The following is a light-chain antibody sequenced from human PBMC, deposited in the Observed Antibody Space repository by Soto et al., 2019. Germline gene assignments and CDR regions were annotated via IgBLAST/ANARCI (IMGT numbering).Light chain of an antibody. V-gene: IGKV3-15*01. CDR3: QQYHDWPLT. CDR1: QSVRSN. Sequence: EIVLTQSPDTLSLSPGERASLSCRASQSVRSNLAWYQQKPGQAPRLLIYGASTRATGIPARFSGSGSGTEFTLTISSLQSEDFAVYYCQQYHDWPLTFGGGTKVDI. CDR2: GAS. J-gene: IGKJ4*01.